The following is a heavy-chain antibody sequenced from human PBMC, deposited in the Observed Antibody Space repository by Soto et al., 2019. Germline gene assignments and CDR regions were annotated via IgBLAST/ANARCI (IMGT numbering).Heavy chain of an antibody. CDR3: SKNTVSLEMTSLRAEDTAVYYCAKGGRQWLVTSDFNY. V-gene: IGHV4-30-4*02. CDR1: GGSISSGDYY. J-gene: IGHJ4*02. Sequence: SETMSLTCTVSGGSISSGDYYWSCIRQPPGKGLEWIGYIYYSGSTYYNPSLKSQVTISVDTSKNQFSLKLSSVKGRFTISRDSSKNTVSLEMTSLRAEDTAVYYCAKGGRQWLVTSDFNYWGQGALVTVSS. D-gene: IGHD6-19*01. CDR2: IYYSGST.